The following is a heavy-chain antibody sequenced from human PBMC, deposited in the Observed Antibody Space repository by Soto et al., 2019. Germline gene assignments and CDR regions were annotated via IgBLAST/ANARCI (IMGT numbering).Heavy chain of an antibody. CDR2: ISSSSGTI. CDR3: AREDPWSANADDMDV. Sequence: EVQLVESGGGLVQPGGSVRLSCVASGFTFSSYSLNWVRQAPGKGLEWVSYISSSSGTIYYADSVKGRFTISSDNAENSLYLQMNSLRDDDTAVYYCAREDPWSANADDMDVWGQGTTVTVSS. V-gene: IGHV3-48*02. CDR1: GFTFSSYS. J-gene: IGHJ6*02. D-gene: IGHD3-3*01.